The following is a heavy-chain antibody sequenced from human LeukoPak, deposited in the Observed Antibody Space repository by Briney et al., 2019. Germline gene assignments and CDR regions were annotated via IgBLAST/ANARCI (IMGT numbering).Heavy chain of an antibody. V-gene: IGHV4-59*01. CDR2: IYYSGST. J-gene: IGHJ4*02. D-gene: IGHD2-15*01. CDR3: ARGKEYCSGGSCYPDY. CDR1: GGSISSYY. Sequence: SETLSLTCTVSGGSISSYYWSWIRQPPGKGLEWIGYIYYSGSTNYNPSLKSRVTTSVDTSKNQFSLKLSSVTAADTAVYYYARGKEYCSGGSCYPDYWGQGTLVTVSS.